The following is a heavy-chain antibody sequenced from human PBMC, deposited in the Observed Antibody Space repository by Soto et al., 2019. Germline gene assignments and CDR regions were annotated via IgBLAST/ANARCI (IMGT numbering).Heavy chain of an antibody. CDR3: ARGGKSKPYIYYHYGLDV. CDR2: IGTAGEA. V-gene: IGHV3-13*01. J-gene: IGHJ6*02. D-gene: IGHD2-2*02. Sequence: PGGSLRLSCAASGFTFDTFDMHWVRQAAGKGLEWVSVIGTAGEADYPASVKGRFTISRENPKNSLYLQMNNLRAEDTAVYYCARGGKSKPYIYYHYGLDVWGRGTTVTVSS. CDR1: GFTFDTFD.